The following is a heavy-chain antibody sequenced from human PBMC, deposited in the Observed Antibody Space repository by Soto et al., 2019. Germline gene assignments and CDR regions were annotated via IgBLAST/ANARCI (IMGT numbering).Heavy chain of an antibody. CDR2: INAGNGNT. J-gene: IGHJ6*02. CDR1: GYTFTSYA. Sequence: ASVKVSCKASGYTFTSYAMHWVRQAPGQRLEWMGWINAGNGNTKYSQKFQGRVTITRDTSASTAYMELSSPRSEDAAVYYCASSSSSSYYYYYGMDVWGQGTTVTVSS. V-gene: IGHV1-3*01. D-gene: IGHD6-13*01. CDR3: ASSSSSSYYYYYGMDV.